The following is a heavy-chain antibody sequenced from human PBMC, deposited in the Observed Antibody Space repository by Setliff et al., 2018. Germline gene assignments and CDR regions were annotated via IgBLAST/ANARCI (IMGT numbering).Heavy chain of an antibody. D-gene: IGHD4-17*01. CDR2: IDWDGDK. CDR3: ARIPGDNGYYMDV. V-gene: IGHV2-70*04. CDR1: GDSMSGASI. J-gene: IGHJ6*03. Sequence: TLSLTCTVSGDSMSGASIWSWIRQPPGKAPEWLARIDWDGDKFYSPSLKTRLTISKDTSKNQVVLTMTNMAPVDTATYYCARIPGDNGYYMDVWGTGTTVTVSS.